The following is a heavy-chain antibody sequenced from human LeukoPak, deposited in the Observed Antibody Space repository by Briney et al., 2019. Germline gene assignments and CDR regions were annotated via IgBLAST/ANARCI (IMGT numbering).Heavy chain of an antibody. CDR3: AVGSSSGSWFDP. D-gene: IGHD6-6*01. Sequence: GGSLRLSCAASGFSFSSYGMHWVRQAPGKGLEWVAAMSYDGSNKYYADSVKGRFTISRDKSKNTLYLQMNSLRAEDTAVYYCAVGSSSGSWFDPWGQGTLVTVSS. CDR2: MSYDGSNK. J-gene: IGHJ5*02. CDR1: GFSFSSYG. V-gene: IGHV3-30*03.